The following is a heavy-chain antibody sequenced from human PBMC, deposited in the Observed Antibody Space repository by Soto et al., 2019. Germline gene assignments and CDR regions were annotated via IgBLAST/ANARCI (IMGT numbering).Heavy chain of an antibody. J-gene: IGHJ4*02. Sequence: QVQLQESGPGLVKPSQTLSLTCTVSGGSISSGGYYWSWIRQHPGKGLEWIGYIYYSGSTYYNPSLKRRFTISVDTSKNQFSLKLRSVTAADTAVYYCAGIYSGSPGGTLRYWGQGTLVTVSS. CDR3: AGIYSGSPGGTLRY. D-gene: IGHD1-26*01. CDR1: GGSISSGGYY. CDR2: IYYSGST. V-gene: IGHV4-31*03.